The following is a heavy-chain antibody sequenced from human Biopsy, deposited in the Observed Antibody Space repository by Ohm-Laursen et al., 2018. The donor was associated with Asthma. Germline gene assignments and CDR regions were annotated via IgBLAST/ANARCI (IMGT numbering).Heavy chain of an antibody. Sequence: SVKVSCKASGGSFSNFAFSWVRQAPGHGLEWMGTILTKFDITSYAEKFQGRVTITADKSTSTTYMELSRLRSEDTAVYYCARSYDTDSYPVLVLDYWGQGTLVTVSS. V-gene: IGHV1-69*04. J-gene: IGHJ4*02. D-gene: IGHD3-22*01. CDR3: ARSYDTDSYPVLVLDY. CDR2: ILTKFDIT. CDR1: GGSFSNFA.